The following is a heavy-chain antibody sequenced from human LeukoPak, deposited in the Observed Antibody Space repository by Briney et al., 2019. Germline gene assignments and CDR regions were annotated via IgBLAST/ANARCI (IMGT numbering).Heavy chain of an antibody. J-gene: IGHJ6*03. CDR2: ISGSGGST. CDR1: GFTFSSYA. Sequence: GGSLRLSCAASGFTFSSYAMSWVRQAPGKGLEWVSAISGSGGSTYYVDSVKGRFTISRDNSKNTLYLQMNSLRAEDTAVYYCAKSKSKYQLLIYMDVWGKGTTVTVSS. D-gene: IGHD2-2*01. CDR3: AKSKSKYQLLIYMDV. V-gene: IGHV3-23*01.